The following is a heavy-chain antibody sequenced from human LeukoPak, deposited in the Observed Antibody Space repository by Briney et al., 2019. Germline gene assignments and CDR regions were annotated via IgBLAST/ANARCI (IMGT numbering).Heavy chain of an antibody. J-gene: IGHJ4*02. CDR1: GGTFSKYA. V-gene: IGHV1-69*01. D-gene: IGHD5-12*01. CDR3: ARAYSGYDFFDY. Sequence: GASVTVSCKASGGTFSKYAISWVRQAPGQGLEWMGGIIPIFGTANYAQKFQGRVTITADESTSTAYREVSSLRSEDTAVYYCARAYSGYDFFDYWGQGILVTVSS. CDR2: IIPIFGTA.